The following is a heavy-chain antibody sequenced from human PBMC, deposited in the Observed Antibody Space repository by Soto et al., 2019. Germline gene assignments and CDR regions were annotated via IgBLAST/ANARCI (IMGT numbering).Heavy chain of an antibody. CDR2: IYYTGST. Sequence: SETLSVTCTVAGASIRGYYWSWTRQPPGKGLEWIGSIYYTGSTKYNPSLKSRVTISVDRSNNQFSLKVTSVTAADTAIYYCARAGDYGDSDYWGQGILVTVSS. J-gene: IGHJ4*02. D-gene: IGHD4-17*01. V-gene: IGHV4-59*01. CDR1: GASIRGYY. CDR3: ARAGDYGDSDY.